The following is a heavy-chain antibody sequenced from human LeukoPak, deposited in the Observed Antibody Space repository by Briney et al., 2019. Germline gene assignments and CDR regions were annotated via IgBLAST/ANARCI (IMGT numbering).Heavy chain of an antibody. Sequence: RGGSLRLSCAASGFAFSDHYMDWVRQAPGKGLEWVGRLRNKANSYTTEYAASVKGRFIISRDDSKNSLYLRMNSLKTEDTAVYYCTRVGIVGATGYFDNWGQGTLVTVSS. J-gene: IGHJ4*02. V-gene: IGHV3-72*01. CDR2: LRNKANSYTT. CDR3: TRVGIVGATGYFDN. D-gene: IGHD1-26*01. CDR1: GFAFSDHY.